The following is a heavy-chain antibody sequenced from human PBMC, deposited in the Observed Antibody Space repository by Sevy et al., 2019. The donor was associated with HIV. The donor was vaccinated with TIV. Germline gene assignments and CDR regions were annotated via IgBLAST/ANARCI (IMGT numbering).Heavy chain of an antibody. CDR2: ISSDSGDI. V-gene: IGHV3-21*01. D-gene: IGHD6-13*01. CDR1: GFTFSSYT. CDR3: ARVPIIAADGMYYFDY. J-gene: IGHJ4*02. Sequence: GGSLRLSCTASGFTFSSYTINWVRQAPGKGLEWVSSISSDSGDIYNAHSVKGRFTISRDNAKNSLYLQMNSLRAEDTAVYYCARVPIIAADGMYYFDYWGQGTLVTVSS.